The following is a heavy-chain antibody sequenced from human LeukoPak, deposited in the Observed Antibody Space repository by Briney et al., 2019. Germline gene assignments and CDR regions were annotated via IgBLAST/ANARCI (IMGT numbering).Heavy chain of an antibody. CDR1: GFTFSSYA. J-gene: IGHJ6*02. CDR3: ATTSCSGGSCYLRYYYYGMDV. D-gene: IGHD2-15*01. CDR2: ISGSGGST. Sequence: GGSLRLSCAASGFTFSSYAMSWVRQAPGKGLEWVSAISGSGGSTYYADSVKGRFTLSSDNSKTTLYLQMNSLTAEDTAVYYCATTSCSGGSCYLRYYYYGMDVWGQGTTVTVSS. V-gene: IGHV3-23*01.